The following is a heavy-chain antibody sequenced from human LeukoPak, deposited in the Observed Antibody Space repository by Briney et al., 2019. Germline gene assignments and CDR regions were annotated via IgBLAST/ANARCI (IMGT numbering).Heavy chain of an antibody. CDR2: IYYSGST. V-gene: IGHV4-31*03. D-gene: IGHD6-13*01. CDR1: GGSISSGGYY. Sequence: SETLSLTCTVSGGSISSGGYYWSWIRQHPGKGLEWIGYIYYSGSTYYNPSLKSRVTISVYTSKNQFSLKLSSVTAADTAVYYCARGSSSWYYYYGMDVRGQGTTVTVSS. CDR3: ARGSSSWYYYYGMDV. J-gene: IGHJ6*02.